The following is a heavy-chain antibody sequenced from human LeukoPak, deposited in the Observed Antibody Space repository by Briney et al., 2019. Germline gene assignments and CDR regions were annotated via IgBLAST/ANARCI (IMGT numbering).Heavy chain of an antibody. Sequence: SETLSLTCTVSGGSISSSSYYWGWIRQPPGKGLEWIGSIYYSGSTYYNPSLKSRVTISVDTSKNQFSLKLSSVTAADTAVYYCARGGSSESPDYWGQGTLVTVSS. J-gene: IGHJ4*02. D-gene: IGHD2-2*01. CDR2: IYYSGST. CDR1: GGSISSSSYY. CDR3: ARGGSSESPDY. V-gene: IGHV4-39*07.